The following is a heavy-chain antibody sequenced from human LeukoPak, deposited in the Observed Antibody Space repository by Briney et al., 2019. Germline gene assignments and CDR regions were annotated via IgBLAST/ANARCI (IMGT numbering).Heavy chain of an antibody. CDR2: ISSSSSYI. V-gene: IGHV3-21*01. J-gene: IGHJ4*02. Sequence: GGSLRLSCAASGFTFSSYSMNWVRQAPGKGLEWVSSISSSSSYIYYADSVKGRFTISRDNAKNSLYLQMNSLRAEDTAVYYCAREDSGSHGGFDYWGQGTLVTVSS. D-gene: IGHD1-26*01. CDR1: GFTFSSYS. CDR3: AREDSGSHGGFDY.